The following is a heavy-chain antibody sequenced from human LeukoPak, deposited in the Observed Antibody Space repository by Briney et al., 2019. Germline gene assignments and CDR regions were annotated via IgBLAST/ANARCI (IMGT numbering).Heavy chain of an antibody. CDR3: ARGTAMDFKLDY. V-gene: IGHV4-38-2*02. CDR1: GYSISSGYY. J-gene: IGHJ4*02. Sequence: SETLSLTCTVSGYSISSGYYWGWTRQPPGKGLEWIGSIYHSGSTYYNPSLKSRVTISVDTSKNQFSLKLSSVTAADTAVYYRARGTAMDFKLDYWGQGTLVTVSS. CDR2: IYHSGST. D-gene: IGHD5-18*01.